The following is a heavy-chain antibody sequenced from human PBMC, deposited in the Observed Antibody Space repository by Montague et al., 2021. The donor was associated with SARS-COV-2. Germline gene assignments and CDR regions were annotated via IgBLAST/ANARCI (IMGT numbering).Heavy chain of an antibody. CDR3: ARDGGESSGSPHYYFDY. Sequence: SLRLSCAVSGFPFSSYAFHWVRQAPGKGLDWVAVISYDGTNKYYADSVKGRFTISRDNSKNTLYLQMNSLRPDDSAMYYCARDGGESSGSPHYYFDYWGQGTLVTVSS. CDR1: GFPFSSYA. V-gene: IGHV3-30-3*01. D-gene: IGHD1-26*01. CDR2: ISYDGTNK. J-gene: IGHJ4*02.